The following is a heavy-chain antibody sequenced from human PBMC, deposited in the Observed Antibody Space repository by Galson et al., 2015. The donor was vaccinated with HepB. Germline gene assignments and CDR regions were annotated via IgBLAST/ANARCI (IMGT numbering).Heavy chain of an antibody. Sequence: SLRLSCAASGFTFSSYGMHWVRQAPGKGLEWVAVISYDGSNKYYADSVKGRFTISRDNSKNTLYLQMNSLRAEDTAVYYCAKDTGASDFLFDYWGQGTLVTVSS. J-gene: IGHJ4*02. CDR3: AKDTGASDFLFDY. CDR1: GFTFSSYG. CDR2: ISYDGSNK. D-gene: IGHD2-21*02. V-gene: IGHV3-30*18.